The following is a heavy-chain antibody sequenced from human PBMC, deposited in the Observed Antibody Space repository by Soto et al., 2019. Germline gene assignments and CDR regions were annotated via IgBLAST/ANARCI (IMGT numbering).Heavy chain of an antibody. CDR2: INWNSGSI. Sequence: GGSLRLSCAASGFTFDVYAMHWVRQGPGKGLEWVSGINWNSGSIGYADSVKGRFTISRDNAKNSLYLQMNSLRTEDTALYYCAKDKDYDFWSAPGYFDYWGQGTLVTVSS. D-gene: IGHD3-3*01. J-gene: IGHJ4*02. CDR1: GFTFDVYA. CDR3: AKDKDYDFWSAPGYFDY. V-gene: IGHV3-9*01.